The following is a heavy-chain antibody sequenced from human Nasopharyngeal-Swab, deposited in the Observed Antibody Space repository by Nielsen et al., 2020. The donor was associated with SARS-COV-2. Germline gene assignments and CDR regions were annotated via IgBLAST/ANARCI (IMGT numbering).Heavy chain of an antibody. J-gene: IGHJ4*02. V-gene: IGHV4-59*12. Sequence: SETLSLTCTVSGGSISSYFWGWIRQPPGRGLDWLGYVYYTGHTNYHPSLKSRVTMSLDKSKNQFFMKLSSVTAADTDVYYCARDSSAWPRAFVYWGQGSLVTVSS. CDR2: VYYTGHT. CDR1: GGSISSYF. D-gene: IGHD3-3*01. CDR3: ARDSSAWPRAFVY.